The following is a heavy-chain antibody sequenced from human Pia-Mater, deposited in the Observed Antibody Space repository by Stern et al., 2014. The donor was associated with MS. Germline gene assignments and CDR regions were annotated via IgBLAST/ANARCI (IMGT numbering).Heavy chain of an antibody. V-gene: IGHV4-30-4*01. CDR2: FFYGGST. J-gene: IGHJ4*02. CDR3: ARSTDSVEEAFDY. CDR1: GGSISSGDFS. D-gene: IGHD3-16*01. Sequence: VHLVESGPGLVKPSQTLSLTCTVSGGSISSGDFSWSWIRQSPGKGLEWIGYFFYGGSTDYNPSLRSRVTISGDTSKNQFSLKLSSVTAADTAVYYCARSTDSVEEAFDYWGQGNLVTVSS.